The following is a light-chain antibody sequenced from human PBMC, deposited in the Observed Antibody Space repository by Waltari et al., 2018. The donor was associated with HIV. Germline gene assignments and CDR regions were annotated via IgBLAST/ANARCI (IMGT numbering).Light chain of an antibody. J-gene: IGLJ2*01. CDR2: GNR. Sequence: QSVLTQPPSVSGAPGQRVTISCTGSSSNIGAGYDVHWYEQLPGTAPKLLIYGNRLRLSGFPDRFSGSQSGTSASLAITGLQAEDEATYSCAAYAGRNNLVFGGGTTLTV. CDR1: SSNIGAGYD. V-gene: IGLV1-40*01. CDR3: AAYAGRNNLV.